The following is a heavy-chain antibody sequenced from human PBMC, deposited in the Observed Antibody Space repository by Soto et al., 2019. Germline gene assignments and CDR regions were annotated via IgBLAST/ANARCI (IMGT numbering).Heavy chain of an antibody. Sequence: PSETLSLTCTVSGGSISSSSYYWGWIRQPPGKGLEWIGSIYYSGSTYYNPSLKSRVTISVDTSKNQFSLKLSSVTAADTAVYYCARRITRIAVAGTDSDWGQGTLVTVS. J-gene: IGHJ4*02. CDR1: GGSISSSSYY. CDR2: IYYSGST. D-gene: IGHD6-19*01. CDR3: ARRITRIAVAGTDSD. V-gene: IGHV4-39*01.